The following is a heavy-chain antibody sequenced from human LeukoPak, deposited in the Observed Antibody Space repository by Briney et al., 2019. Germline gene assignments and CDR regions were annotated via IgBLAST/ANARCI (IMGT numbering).Heavy chain of an antibody. V-gene: IGHV3-23*01. CDR2: ISGSGGTT. CDR1: GFTFSSYA. CDR3: ARWRAAADAFDI. J-gene: IGHJ3*02. D-gene: IGHD6-13*01. Sequence: GGSLRLSCAASGFTFSSYAMSWVRQAPGKGLEWVSSISGSGGTTYYADSVKGRFTISRENVKNSLYLQMNSLRSGDTAVYSCARWRAAADAFDIWGQGTMVTVSS.